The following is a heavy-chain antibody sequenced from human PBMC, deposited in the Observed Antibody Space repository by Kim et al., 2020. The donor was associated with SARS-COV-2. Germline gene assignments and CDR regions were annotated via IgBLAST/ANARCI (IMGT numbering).Heavy chain of an antibody. D-gene: IGHD6-13*01. Sequence: DSVTRRFTISRDNAKNSLYLQMNSLGAEDTAVYYCAREKVEYSSSWFFDYWGQGTLVTVSS. CDR3: AREKVEYSSSWFFDY. V-gene: IGHV3-7*03. J-gene: IGHJ4*02.